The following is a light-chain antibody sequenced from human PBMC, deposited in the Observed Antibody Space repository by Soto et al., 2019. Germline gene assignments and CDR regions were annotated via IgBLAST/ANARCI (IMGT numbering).Light chain of an antibody. J-gene: IGLJ2*01. CDR2: VNS. CDR3: QSYDSSPHVV. V-gene: IGLV1-40*01. Sequence: QSVLTQPPSVSGAPGQRVTISCTGSSSNIGAGYDVNWYQQLPGTAPKLLIYVNSNRPSGVPDRFSGSKSGTSASLAITGLQAEDEADYSCQSYDSSPHVVFGGGTKVTVL. CDR1: SSNIGAGYD.